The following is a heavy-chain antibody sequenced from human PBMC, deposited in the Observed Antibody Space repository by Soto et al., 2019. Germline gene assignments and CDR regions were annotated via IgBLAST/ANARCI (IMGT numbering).Heavy chain of an antibody. D-gene: IGHD3-3*01. CDR2: ISSSSSYT. Sequence: LRLSCAASGFTFSDYYMSWTRQAPGKGLEWVSYISSSSSYTNYADSVKGRFTISRDNAKNSLYLQMNSLRAEDTAVYYCARDGPHTPRFLEWFHPPHYYYYGMDVWGQGTSVTVSS. J-gene: IGHJ6*02. CDR3: ARDGPHTPRFLEWFHPPHYYYYGMDV. V-gene: IGHV3-11*06. CDR1: GFTFSDYY.